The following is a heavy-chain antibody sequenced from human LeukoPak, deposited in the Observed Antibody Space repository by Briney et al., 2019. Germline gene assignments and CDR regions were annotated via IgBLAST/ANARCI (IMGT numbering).Heavy chain of an antibody. Sequence: ASVKVSCKASGYTFTSYYMHWVRQAPGQGFEWMGIINPSGGSTSYAQKFQGRVTMTRDMSTSTVYMELSSLRSEDTAVYYCARSSLGNWYFDLWGQGTLVTVSS. V-gene: IGHV1-46*01. D-gene: IGHD6-6*01. CDR3: ARSSLGNWYFDL. J-gene: IGHJ2*01. CDR1: GYTFTSYY. CDR2: INPSGGST.